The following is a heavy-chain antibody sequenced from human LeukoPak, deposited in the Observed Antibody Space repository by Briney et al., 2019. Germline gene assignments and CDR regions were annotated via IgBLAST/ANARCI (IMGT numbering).Heavy chain of an antibody. V-gene: IGHV4-4*09. Sequence: SETLSLTCTVSGVSITSYKWSWLRQSPGKGLEWIGFISTSGRTDYNPSPTSRLSMSVDTSKSQVSLRLSSVTAEDTAVYYCATSYDNKIVPYDCWGQGILVTVSS. J-gene: IGHJ4*02. D-gene: IGHD3-9*01. CDR1: GVSITSYK. CDR3: ATSYDNKIVPYDC. CDR2: ISTSGRT.